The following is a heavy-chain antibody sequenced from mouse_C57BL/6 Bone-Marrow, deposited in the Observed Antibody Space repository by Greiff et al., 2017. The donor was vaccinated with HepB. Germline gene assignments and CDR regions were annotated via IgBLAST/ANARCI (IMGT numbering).Heavy chain of an antibody. CDR2: IWRGGST. V-gene: IGHV2-5*01. J-gene: IGHJ1*03. Sequence: VKLVESGPGLVQPSQSLSITCTVSGFSLTSYGVHWVRQSPGKGLEWLGVIWRGGSTDYNAAFMSRLSITKDNSKSQVFFKMNSLQADDTAIYYCANTGRNWYFDVWGTGTTVTVSS. CDR1: GFSLTSYG. CDR3: ANTGRNWYFDV. D-gene: IGHD4-1*01.